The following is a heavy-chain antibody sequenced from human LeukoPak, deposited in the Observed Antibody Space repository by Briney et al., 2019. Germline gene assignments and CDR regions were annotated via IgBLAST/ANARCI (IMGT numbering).Heavy chain of an antibody. CDR2: VSSSSSYI. J-gene: IGHJ4*02. V-gene: IGHV3-21*01. D-gene: IGHD3-3*01. CDR3: ARDLEWSYYFDY. CDR1: GFTVSSYS. Sequence: GGSLRLSCAASGFTVSSYSMNWVRQAPGKGLEWVSSVSSSSSYIYYADSVKGRFTISIDNAKNSLYLLMNSLRAEDTAVYYCARDLEWSYYFDYWGQGTLVTVSS.